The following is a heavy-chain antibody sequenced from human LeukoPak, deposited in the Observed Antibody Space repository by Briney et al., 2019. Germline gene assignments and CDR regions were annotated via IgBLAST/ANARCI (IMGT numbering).Heavy chain of an antibody. J-gene: IGHJ4*02. V-gene: IGHV3-11*04. CDR2: ISSSGSTI. Sequence: GGSLRLSCAASGFTFSDYYMSWIRQAPGKGLEWVSYISSSGSTIYYADSVKGRFTISRDNARNSLYLQMNSLRAEDTAVYYCARGPRIAVAGTHFDYWGQGTLVTVSS. CDR3: ARGPRIAVAGTHFDY. D-gene: IGHD6-19*01. CDR1: GFTFSDYY.